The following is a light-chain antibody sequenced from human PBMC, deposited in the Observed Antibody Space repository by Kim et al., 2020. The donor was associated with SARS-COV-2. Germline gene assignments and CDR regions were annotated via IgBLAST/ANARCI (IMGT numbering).Light chain of an antibody. V-gene: IGKV1-17*01. Sequence: ASGGDRVTIICRASQAIRNDLVWYQHKPGKAPKRLIYAAVNLQSGVPSRFSGGVSGTEFTLTISSLQPDDFATYFCLQHNFYPWTFGQGTKVDIK. CDR2: AAV. CDR1: QAIRND. J-gene: IGKJ1*01. CDR3: LQHNFYPWT.